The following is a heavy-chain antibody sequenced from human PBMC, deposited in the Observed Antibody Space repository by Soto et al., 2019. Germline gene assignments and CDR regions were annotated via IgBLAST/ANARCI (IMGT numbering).Heavy chain of an antibody. J-gene: IGHJ4*02. CDR3: ARRYSSGFDD. Sequence: SETLSLTCTVSGGSISSYYWSWIRQPPGKGLEWIGYIYYSGSTNYNPSLKSRVTISVDTSKNQFSLKLSSVTAADTAVYYCARRYSSGFDDWGQGTLVTVSS. V-gene: IGHV4-59*01. CDR2: IYYSGST. D-gene: IGHD6-19*01. CDR1: GGSISSYY.